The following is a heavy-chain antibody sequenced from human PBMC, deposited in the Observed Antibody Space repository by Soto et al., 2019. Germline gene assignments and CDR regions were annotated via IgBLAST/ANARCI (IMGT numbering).Heavy chain of an antibody. CDR2: ISAYNGNT. CDR1: GYTFTSYG. Sequence: QVQLVQSGAEVKKPGASVKVSCKASGYTFTSYGISWVRQAPGQGLEWMGWISAYNGNTNYAQKLQGRVTMTTDTSTSTAYMELRSLRSDDTAVYYCARDEDYGDYEGAKVESGFDYWGQGTLVTVSS. J-gene: IGHJ4*02. D-gene: IGHD4-17*01. CDR3: ARDEDYGDYEGAKVESGFDY. V-gene: IGHV1-18*01.